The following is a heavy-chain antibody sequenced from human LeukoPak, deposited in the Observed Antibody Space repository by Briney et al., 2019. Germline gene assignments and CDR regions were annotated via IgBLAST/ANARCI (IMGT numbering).Heavy chain of an antibody. CDR1: GYTFTSYG. Sequence: ASVKVSCKASGYTFTSYGISWVRQAPGQGLEWVGWISAYNGNTNYAQKLQGRVTMTTDTSTSTAYMELRSLRSDDTAVYYCASTRGAVAGKVGDYYMDVWGKGTTVTISS. CDR3: ASTRGAVAGKVGDYYMDV. J-gene: IGHJ6*03. V-gene: IGHV1-18*01. D-gene: IGHD6-19*01. CDR2: ISAYNGNT.